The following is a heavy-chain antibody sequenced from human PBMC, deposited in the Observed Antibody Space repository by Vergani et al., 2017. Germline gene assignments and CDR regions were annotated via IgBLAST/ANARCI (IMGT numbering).Heavy chain of an antibody. CDR2: ISSSSSTI. CDR1: GFTVSSNY. D-gene: IGHD5-12*01. V-gene: IGHV3-48*04. CDR3: ASAQAPISWVN. J-gene: IGHJ4*02. Sequence: EVQLVESGGGLIQPGGSLRLSCAASGFTVSSNYMSWVRQAPGKGLEWVSYISSSSSTIYYAEAVKGRFTISRANAKNSLYLQMNSLRAEDTAVYYCASAQAPISWVNWGQGTLVTVSS.